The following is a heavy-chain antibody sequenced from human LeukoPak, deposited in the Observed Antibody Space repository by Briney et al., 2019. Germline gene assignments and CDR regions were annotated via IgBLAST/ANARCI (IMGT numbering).Heavy chain of an antibody. Sequence: PSETLSLTCAVYGGSFSGHYWSWIRQPPGKGLEWIGEINHSGSTNYNPSLKSRVTISVDTSKNQFSLKLSSVTAADTAVYYYATTYSSSWYGDAFDIWGQGTMVTVSS. CDR2: INHSGST. D-gene: IGHD6-13*01. J-gene: IGHJ3*02. CDR1: GGSFSGHY. CDR3: ATTYSSSWYGDAFDI. V-gene: IGHV4-34*01.